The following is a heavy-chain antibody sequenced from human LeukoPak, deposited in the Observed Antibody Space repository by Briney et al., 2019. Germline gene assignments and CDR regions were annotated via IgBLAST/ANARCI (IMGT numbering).Heavy chain of an antibody. D-gene: IGHD3-3*01. Sequence: ASVKVSCKASGYTFTSYDINWVRQATGQGLEWMGWMNPNSGNTGYAQKFQGRVTMTRNTSISTAYMELSSLRSEDTAVYYCARASITIFGVVTPQDMDVWGKGTPVTVSS. J-gene: IGHJ6*03. CDR3: ARASITIFGVVTPQDMDV. V-gene: IGHV1-8*01. CDR1: GYTFTSYD. CDR2: MNPNSGNT.